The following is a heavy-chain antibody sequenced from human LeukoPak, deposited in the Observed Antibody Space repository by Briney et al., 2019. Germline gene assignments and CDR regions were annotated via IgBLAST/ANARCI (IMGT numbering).Heavy chain of an antibody. CDR1: GFTFSSYA. V-gene: IGHV3-23*01. CDR3: TRDRPNYYGSDGHYYRRNGDY. Sequence: GGSLRLSCAASGFTFSSYAMSWVRRAPGKGLEWVSSISSKGELTFYADSVKGRFTISRDNSESTLYLQMNILRAEDTAIYYCTRDRPNYYGSDGHYYRRNGDYWGQGTLVTVSS. D-gene: IGHD3-22*01. J-gene: IGHJ4*02. CDR2: ISSKGELT.